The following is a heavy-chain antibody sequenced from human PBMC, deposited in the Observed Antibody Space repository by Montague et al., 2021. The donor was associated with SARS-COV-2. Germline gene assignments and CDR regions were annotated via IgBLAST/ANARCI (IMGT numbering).Heavy chain of an antibody. Sequence: SETLSLTCTVSGGSISSFYWSWFRQPQGKGLEWIGYISDSGSTNYNPSLTSRVTMSVDTSKSQFSLKVNSVTAADTAVYYCARHYSATLPAVYWGQGTLVTVSS. CDR1: GGSISSFY. D-gene: IGHD2-15*01. V-gene: IGHV4-59*08. CDR3: ARHYSATLPAVY. J-gene: IGHJ4*02. CDR2: ISDSGST.